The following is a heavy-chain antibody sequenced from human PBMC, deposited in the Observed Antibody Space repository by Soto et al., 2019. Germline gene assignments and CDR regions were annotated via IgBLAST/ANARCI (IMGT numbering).Heavy chain of an antibody. Sequence: SVKVSFKASGGTFSSYAISWVRQAPGQGLDCMGGIIPIFGTANYAQKFQGRVTITADESTSTAYMELSSLRSEDTAVYYCARGAAAGTFGIRFDYWGQGTLVTVSS. D-gene: IGHD6-13*01. V-gene: IGHV1-69*13. J-gene: IGHJ4*02. CDR3: ARGAAAGTFGIRFDY. CDR2: IIPIFGTA. CDR1: GGTFSSYA.